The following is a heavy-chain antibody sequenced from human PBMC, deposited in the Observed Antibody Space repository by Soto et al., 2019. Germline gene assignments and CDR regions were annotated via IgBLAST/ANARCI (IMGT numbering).Heavy chain of an antibody. Sequence: SVKVSCKASGGTFSSYTISWVRQAPGQGLEWMGRIIPILGIANYAQKFQGRVTITADKSTSTAYMELSSLRSEDTAVYYCAHEWISGGSCYSPPCYYYYYMDVWGKGTTVTVSS. CDR3: AHEWISGGSCYSPPCYYYYYMDV. CDR1: GGTFSSYT. J-gene: IGHJ6*03. D-gene: IGHD2-15*01. CDR2: IIPILGIA. V-gene: IGHV1-69*02.